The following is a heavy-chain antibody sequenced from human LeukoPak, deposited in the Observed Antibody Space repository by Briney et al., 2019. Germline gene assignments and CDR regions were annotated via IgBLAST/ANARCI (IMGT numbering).Heavy chain of an antibody. Sequence: ASVKVSCKASGYTFTGYYMHWVRQAPGQGLEWMGWINPNSGGTNYAQKFQGRVTMTRDTSISTAYMELSRLRSDDTAVYYCAMSYYYGSGSTLASWFDPWGQGTLVTVSS. CDR3: AMSYYYGSGSTLASWFDP. D-gene: IGHD3-10*01. V-gene: IGHV1-2*02. CDR1: GYTFTGYY. CDR2: INPNSGGT. J-gene: IGHJ5*02.